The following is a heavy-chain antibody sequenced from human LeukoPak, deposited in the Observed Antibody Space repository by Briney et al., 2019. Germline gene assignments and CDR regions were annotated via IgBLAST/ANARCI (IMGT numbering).Heavy chain of an antibody. CDR1: GFTFSSYA. CDR3: ARGSYYYDSSAYYSPSYYFDY. D-gene: IGHD3-22*01. CDR2: ISYDGSNK. V-gene: IGHV3-30-3*01. J-gene: IGHJ4*02. Sequence: GGSLRLSCAASGFTFSSYAMHWVRQAPGKGLEWVAVISYDGSNKYYADSVKGRFTITRDNSKNTLYLQMNSLRAEDTAVYHCARGSYYYDSSAYYSPSYYFDYWGQGTLVTVSS.